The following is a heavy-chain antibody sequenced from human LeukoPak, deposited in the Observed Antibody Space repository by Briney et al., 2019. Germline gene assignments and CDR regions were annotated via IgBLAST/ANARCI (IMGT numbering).Heavy chain of an antibody. V-gene: IGHV4-34*01. CDR1: GGSFSGYY. CDR3: ARGRHYYGSGSYSPRFDP. Sequence: SETLSLTCAVYGGSFSGYYWSWIRQPPGKGLEWIGEINHSGSTNYNPSLKSRVTISVDTSKNQFSLKLSSVTAADTAVYYCARGRHYYGSGSYSPRFDPWGQGTLVTVSS. J-gene: IGHJ5*02. D-gene: IGHD3-10*01. CDR2: INHSGST.